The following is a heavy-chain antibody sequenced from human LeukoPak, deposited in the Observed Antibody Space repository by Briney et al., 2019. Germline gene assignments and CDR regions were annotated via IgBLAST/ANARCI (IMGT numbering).Heavy chain of an antibody. CDR3: TREDY. V-gene: IGHV1-2*02. CDR1: GYTFTGNP. J-gene: IGHJ4*02. Sequence: GASVKVSCKASGYTFTGNPILWVRRAPGQGLEWMGWIIPNSGATTYAQKFQGRVAMTRDTSISTAFMELSSLRSDDTAVYYCTREDYWGQGTPVTVSS. CDR2: IIPNSGAT.